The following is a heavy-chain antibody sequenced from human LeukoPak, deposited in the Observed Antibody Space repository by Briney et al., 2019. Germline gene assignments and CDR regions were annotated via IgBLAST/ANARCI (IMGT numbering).Heavy chain of an antibody. CDR3: ARGHYDFWSGSDY. CDR2: INHSGST. D-gene: IGHD3-3*01. V-gene: IGHV4-34*01. Sequence: SETLSLTCAVYGGSFSGYYWSWIRQPPGKGLEWIGEINHSGSTNYNPSLKSRVTISVDTSKNQFSLKLSSVTAADTAVYYCARGHYDFWSGSDYWGRGTLVTVSS. J-gene: IGHJ4*02. CDR1: GGSFSGYY.